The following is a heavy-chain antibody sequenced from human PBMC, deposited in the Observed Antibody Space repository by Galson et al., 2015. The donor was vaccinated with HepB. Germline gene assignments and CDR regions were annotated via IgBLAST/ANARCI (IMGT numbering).Heavy chain of an antibody. CDR1: GFTVSSNY. J-gene: IGHJ4*02. D-gene: IGHD1-26*01. V-gene: IGHV3-66*01. CDR3: ARDGEVGATSALGLFDY. Sequence: SLRLSCAASGFTVSSNYMSWVRQAPGKGLEWVSVIYSGGSTYYADSVKGRFTISRDNSKNTLYLQMNSLRAEDTAVYYCARDGEVGATSALGLFDYWGQGTLVTVSS. CDR2: IYSGGST.